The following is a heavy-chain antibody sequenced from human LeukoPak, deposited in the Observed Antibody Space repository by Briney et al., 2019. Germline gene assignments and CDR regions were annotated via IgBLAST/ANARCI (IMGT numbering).Heavy chain of an antibody. V-gene: IGHV1-18*01. CDR3: AKNRGATWWDLVDY. D-gene: IGHD1-26*01. CDR1: GHTFTNFG. CDR2: IGADSGNT. J-gene: IGHJ4*02. Sequence: ASVKVSCKASGHTFTNFGITWVQQAPGQGLEWMGWIGADSGNTNYAQKFQGRVTLSIDTSTSTAYIELRNLGSDDTAVYFCAKNRGATWWDLVDYWGQGTLVTVSS.